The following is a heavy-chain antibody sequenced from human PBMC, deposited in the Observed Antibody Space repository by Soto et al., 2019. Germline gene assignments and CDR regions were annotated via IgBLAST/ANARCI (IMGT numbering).Heavy chain of an antibody. Sequence: EVQLVESGGGLVQPGGSLRLSCAASGFTVSSNYMSWVRQAPGKGLEWVSVVYIGGNTYYAESVEDRFTISRDNFQTLLYVQVNSLRAEDTAVYYCAGSVGGGFDYWGQGTLVTVSS. CDR1: GFTVSSNY. V-gene: IGHV3-66*01. J-gene: IGHJ4*02. CDR2: VYIGGNT. D-gene: IGHD3-16*01. CDR3: AGSVGGGFDY.